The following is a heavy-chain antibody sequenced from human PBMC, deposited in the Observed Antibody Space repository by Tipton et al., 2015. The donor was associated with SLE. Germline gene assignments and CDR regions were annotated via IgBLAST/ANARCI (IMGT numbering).Heavy chain of an antibody. J-gene: IGHJ4*02. CDR2: IYSSGRT. V-gene: IGHV4-39*07. Sequence: LRLSCTVSGDSISSSSYYWGWIRQPPGKGLEWIGNIYSSGRTYDNPSLKSRITMSVDTSKNKFSLNLSSVTAADTAVYYCARGGDPDYFDYWGQGTLVTVSS. CDR1: GDSISSSSYY. CDR3: ARGGDPDYFDY.